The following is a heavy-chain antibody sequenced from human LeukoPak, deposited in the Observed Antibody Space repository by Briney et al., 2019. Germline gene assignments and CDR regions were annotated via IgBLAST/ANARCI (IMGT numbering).Heavy chain of an antibody. D-gene: IGHD3-3*01. CDR1: GFTFSSYS. J-gene: IGHJ4*02. V-gene: IGHV3-21*01. CDR2: ISSSSSYI. Sequence: GGSLRLSCAASGFTFSSYSMNWVRQAPGEGLEWVSSISSSSSYIYYADSVKGRFTISRDNAKNSLYLQMNSLRAEDTAVYYCAREGTDFWSGYYNDYWGQGTLVTVSS. CDR3: AREGTDFWSGYYNDY.